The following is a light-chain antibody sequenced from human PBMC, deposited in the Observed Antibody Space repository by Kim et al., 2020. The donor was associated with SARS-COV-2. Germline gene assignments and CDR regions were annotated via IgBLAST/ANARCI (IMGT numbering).Light chain of an antibody. J-gene: IGLJ2*01. V-gene: IGLV3-21*04. Sequence: APGKTAWITCGGNNMGSTRVHRYQQKPGQAPVLVIYYESDRPSGIPERFSGSNSGNTATLTIRRVEAGDEADYYGQVWDSSSDHVVFGGGTQLTVL. CDR3: QVWDSSSDHVV. CDR1: NMGSTR. CDR2: YES.